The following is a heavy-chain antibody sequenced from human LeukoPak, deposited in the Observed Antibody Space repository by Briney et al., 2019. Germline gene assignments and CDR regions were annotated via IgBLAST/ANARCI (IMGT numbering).Heavy chain of an antibody. CDR2: IYYSGST. D-gene: IGHD3-9*01. J-gene: IGHJ4*02. Sequence: SETLSLTCTVPGGSISSYYWSWIRQPPGKGLEWIGYIYYSGSTNYNPSLKSRVTISVDTSKNQFSLKLSSVSAADTAVYYCARVGRYILTGYGPEYYFDYWGQGTQVTVSS. V-gene: IGHV4-59*01. CDR1: GGSISSYY. CDR3: ARVGRYILTGYGPEYYFDY.